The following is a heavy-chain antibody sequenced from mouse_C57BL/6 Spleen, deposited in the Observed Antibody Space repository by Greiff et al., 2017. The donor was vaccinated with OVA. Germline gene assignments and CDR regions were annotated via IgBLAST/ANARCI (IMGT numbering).Heavy chain of an antibody. CDR1: GYTFTSYW. D-gene: IGHD1-1*01. Sequence: VQLKQPGAELVKPGASVKLSCKASGYTFTSYWMHWVKQRPGQGLEWIGMIHPNSGSTNYNEKFKSKATLTVDKSSSTAYMQLSSLTSEDSAVYYCARSYYYGSSYGYFDYWGQGTTLTVSS. CDR3: ARSYYYGSSYGYFDY. V-gene: IGHV1-64*01. J-gene: IGHJ2*01. CDR2: IHPNSGST.